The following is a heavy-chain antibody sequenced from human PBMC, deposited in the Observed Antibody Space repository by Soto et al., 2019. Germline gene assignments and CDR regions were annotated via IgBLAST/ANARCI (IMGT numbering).Heavy chain of an antibody. CDR3: ARHRNEYSGSSAAEDWFDP. D-gene: IGHD6-6*01. Sequence: SETLSLTCTVSGGSISSSSYYWGWIRQPPGKGLEWIGSIYYSGSTYYNPSLKSRVTISVDTSKNQFSLKLSSVTAADTAVYYCARHRNEYSGSSAAEDWFDPWGQGALVTVSS. J-gene: IGHJ5*02. CDR2: IYYSGST. V-gene: IGHV4-39*01. CDR1: GGSISSSSYY.